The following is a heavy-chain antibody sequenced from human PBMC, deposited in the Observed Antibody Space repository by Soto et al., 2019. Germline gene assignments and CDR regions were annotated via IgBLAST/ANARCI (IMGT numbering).Heavy chain of an antibody. D-gene: IGHD3-16*01. Sequence: QVQLVQSGDEVRKPGDAVKVSCKDSGYIFVNYGIAWVRQAPGQGLEWMGWISPYSGNTHYASKVQGRLTMTTDTYTSTDYMDLGSLTSGDTAVYYCAMMDNYVTPPPQDVWGQGTKVTVSS. CDR2: ISPYSGNT. V-gene: IGHV1-18*01. CDR3: AMMDNYVTPPPQDV. CDR1: GYIFVNYG. J-gene: IGHJ6*02.